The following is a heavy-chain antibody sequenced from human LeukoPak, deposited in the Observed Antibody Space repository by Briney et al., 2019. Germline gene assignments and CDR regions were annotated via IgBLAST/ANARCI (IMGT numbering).Heavy chain of an antibody. CDR2: ISSSGSTI. D-gene: IGHD5-18*01. CDR1: GFTFSGYY. V-gene: IGHV3-11*01. Sequence: GGSLILSCAASGFTFSGYYMSWIRQAPGKGLEWVSYISSSGSTIYYADSVKGRFTISRDNAKNSLYLQMNSLRAEDTAVYYCARGAPVVDTARWRQYYYYGMDAWGQGTTVTVPS. J-gene: IGHJ6*02. CDR3: ARGAPVVDTARWRQYYYYGMDA.